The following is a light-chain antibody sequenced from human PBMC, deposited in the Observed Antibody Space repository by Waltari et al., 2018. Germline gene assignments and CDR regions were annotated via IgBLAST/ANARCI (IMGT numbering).Light chain of an antibody. V-gene: IGKV3-15*01. CDR1: QSLGTN. J-gene: IGKJ2*01. Sequence: ETVMTQSPATLSVSPGGRATLSCRASQSLGTNLAWYQQKPGQAPRLLIYGVSSRATGAPARFSGSGSGTDFTLTISSLQSEDFVVYYCQQYNNWPLYTFGQGTKLEI. CDR2: GVS. CDR3: QQYNNWPLYT.